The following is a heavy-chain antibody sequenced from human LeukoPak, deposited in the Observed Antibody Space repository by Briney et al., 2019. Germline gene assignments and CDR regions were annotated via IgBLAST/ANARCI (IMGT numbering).Heavy chain of an antibody. D-gene: IGHD2-2*01. CDR3: ARESRASRDFDY. CDR1: GGSISDYY. J-gene: IGHJ4*02. V-gene: IGHV4-59*01. Sequence: SETLSLTCTVSGGSISDYYWSWIRQPPGKGLEWIGYIYSSGTTAYNPSLKSRVTISVDTPKNQFSLKLSSVAAADTAMHYCARESRASRDFDYWGQGTLVSISS. CDR2: IYSSGTT.